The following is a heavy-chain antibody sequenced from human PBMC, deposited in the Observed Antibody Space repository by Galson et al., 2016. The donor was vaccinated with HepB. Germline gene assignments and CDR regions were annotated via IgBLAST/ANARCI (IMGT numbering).Heavy chain of an antibody. CDR1: GYSFTTYG. J-gene: IGHJ4*02. CDR3: VRQYGSGTYGDN. Sequence: QSGAEVKKPGESLKISCQASGYSFTTYGIGWVRQKPGKGLEWMGIIYPAASDDRYRPPFQGQVTISADKSTNTAYLQWSRLKASDTAMYYCVRQYGSGTYGDNWGQGTLVTVSS. V-gene: IGHV5-51*01. CDR2: IYPAASDD. D-gene: IGHD3-10*01.